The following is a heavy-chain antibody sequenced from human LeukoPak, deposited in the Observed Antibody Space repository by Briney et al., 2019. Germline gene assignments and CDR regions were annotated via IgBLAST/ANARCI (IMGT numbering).Heavy chain of an antibody. CDR1: GYTFISYG. CDR3: ARDCIGCLGFDY. J-gene: IGHJ4*02. CDR2: VSAYADDT. Sequence: ASVKVSCKASGYTFISYGISWVRQAPGQGLEWMGWVSAYADDTNYVQKFRGRITITTDTSKSTAYMELRSLRSDDTAVYYCARDCIGCLGFDYWGQGTLVTVSS. V-gene: IGHV1-18*01. D-gene: IGHD1-26*01.